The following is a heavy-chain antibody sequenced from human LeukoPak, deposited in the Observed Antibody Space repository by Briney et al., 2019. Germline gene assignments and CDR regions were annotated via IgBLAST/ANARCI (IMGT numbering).Heavy chain of an antibody. J-gene: IGHJ4*02. D-gene: IGHD1-26*01. CDR3: ARDASGSSTGLIDS. Sequence: GGSLRLSCAASGFTLRSYGMNWVRQAPGKGLEWVSYISTSSYYIYYADSVKGRFTSSRDDAKNSLYLQMHSLRTEDTAVYYCARDASGSSTGLIDSWGQATMVTVSS. V-gene: IGHV3-21*01. CDR1: GFTLRSYG. CDR2: ISTSSYYI.